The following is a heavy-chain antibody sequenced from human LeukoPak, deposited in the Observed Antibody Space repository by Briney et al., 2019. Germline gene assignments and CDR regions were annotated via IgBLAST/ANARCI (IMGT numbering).Heavy chain of an antibody. D-gene: IGHD4-17*01. CDR3: ARWLTTMNAFDI. Sequence: SETLSLTCTVSGGSISSTNYYWGWIRQPPGKGLEWIGTIYYSGSTYYNPSLKSRVTISVDTSKNQFSLKLSSVTAADTAVYYCARWLTTMNAFDIWGQGTMVTVSS. J-gene: IGHJ3*02. CDR1: GGSISSTNYY. CDR2: IYYSGST. V-gene: IGHV4-39*01.